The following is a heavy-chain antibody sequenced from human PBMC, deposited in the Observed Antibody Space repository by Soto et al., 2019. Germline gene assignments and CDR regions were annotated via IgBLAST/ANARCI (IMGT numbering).Heavy chain of an antibody. CDR1: GFTFSSYG. J-gene: IGHJ6*02. V-gene: IGHV3-30*18. CDR2: ISYDGSNK. D-gene: IGHD1-26*01. Sequence: QVQLVESGGGVVQPGRSLRLSCAASGFTFSSYGMHWVRQAPGKGLEWVAVISYDGSNKYYADSVKGRFTISRDNSKNRLYLQMNRLRAEDTAVYYCAKDLAPYSGSYYGMDVWGQGTTVTVSS. CDR3: AKDLAPYSGSYYGMDV.